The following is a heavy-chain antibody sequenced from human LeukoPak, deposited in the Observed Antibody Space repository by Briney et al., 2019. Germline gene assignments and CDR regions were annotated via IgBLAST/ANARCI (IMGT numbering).Heavy chain of an antibody. CDR1: GFTFSRYW. V-gene: IGHV3-7*01. CDR2: IKQDGSEK. D-gene: IGHD6-19*01. CDR3: AREQPKQGGQWLALYYYYGMDV. J-gene: IGHJ6*02. Sequence: PGGSLRLSCAASGFTFSRYWMSWVRQAPGKGLEWVANIKQDGSEKYYVDSVKGRFTISRDNAKNSLYLHMNSLRAEDTAVHYCAREQPKQGGQWLALYYYYGMDVWGQGTTVTVSS.